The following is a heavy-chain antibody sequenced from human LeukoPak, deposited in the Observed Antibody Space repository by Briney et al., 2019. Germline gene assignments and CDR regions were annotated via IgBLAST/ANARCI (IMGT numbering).Heavy chain of an antibody. V-gene: IGHV1-69*04. J-gene: IGHJ6*02. Sequence: SVKVSCKASGGTFSSYAISWVRQAPGQGLEWMGRIIPILGIANYAQKFQGRVTITADKSTSTAYMELSSLRSEDTAVYYCARPKYYYDSGGYRTAGGFYYYYGMDVWGQGTTVTVSS. CDR1: GGTFSSYA. CDR3: ARPKYYYDSGGYRTAGGFYYYYGMDV. CDR2: IIPILGIA. D-gene: IGHD3-22*01.